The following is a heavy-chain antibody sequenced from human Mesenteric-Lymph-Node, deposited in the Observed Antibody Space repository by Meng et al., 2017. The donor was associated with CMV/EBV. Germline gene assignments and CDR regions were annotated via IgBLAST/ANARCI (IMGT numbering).Heavy chain of an antibody. CDR2: ISRRSDII. Sequence: GESLKIPCAASGFTFSDYSMNWVRQAPGKGLEWISYISRRSDIIYSADSVKGRFAISRDNAKHSLYLQMNSLRAEDTAVYYCAKWLGELPDYWGQGTLVTVSS. CDR1: GFTFSDYS. V-gene: IGHV3-48*04. CDR3: AKWLGELPDY. J-gene: IGHJ4*02. D-gene: IGHD3-10*01.